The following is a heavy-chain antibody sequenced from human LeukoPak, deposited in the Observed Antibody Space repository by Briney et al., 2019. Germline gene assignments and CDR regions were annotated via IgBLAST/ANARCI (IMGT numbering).Heavy chain of an antibody. D-gene: IGHD6-19*01. Sequence: GGSVRLSCAASGFTFSSYAMHWVRQAPGKGLEWVAVISYDGSNKYYADSVKGRFTISRDNSKNTLYLQMNSLRAEDTAVYYCARDREWLVENDYWGQGTLVTVSS. V-gene: IGHV3-30-3*01. J-gene: IGHJ4*02. CDR1: GFTFSSYA. CDR2: ISYDGSNK. CDR3: ARDREWLVENDY.